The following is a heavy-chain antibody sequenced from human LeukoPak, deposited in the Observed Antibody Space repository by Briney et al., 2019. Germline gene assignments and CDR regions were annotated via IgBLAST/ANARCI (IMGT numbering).Heavy chain of an antibody. Sequence: GGSLRLSCAASGFTFSSYAMSWVRQAPGKGLEWVSTIGDNGDSTYYADSVKGRFTISRDSSKNTLYLQMNSLRAEDTAVYYCAKYDYGGNPNEYYFDYWGQGTLVTVSS. J-gene: IGHJ4*02. CDR3: AKYDYGGNPNEYYFDY. CDR2: IGDNGDST. CDR1: GFTFSSYA. V-gene: IGHV3-23*01. D-gene: IGHD4-23*01.